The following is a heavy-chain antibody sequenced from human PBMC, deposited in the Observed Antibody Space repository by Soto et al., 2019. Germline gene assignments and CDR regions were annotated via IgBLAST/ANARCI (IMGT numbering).Heavy chain of an antibody. CDR1: GFSFSSQW. CDR3: VKDIR. V-gene: IGHV3-74*01. Sequence: EVQLVESGGGLVQPGGSLRLSCAASGFSFSSQWMYWVRQSPGKGPVWVLYINNDGSRIGYADSVKGRFTISRDNAKNTLYLQMNSLRVEDTAVYYCVKDIRWGRGTLVTVSS. CDR2: INNDGSRI. J-gene: IGHJ4*02.